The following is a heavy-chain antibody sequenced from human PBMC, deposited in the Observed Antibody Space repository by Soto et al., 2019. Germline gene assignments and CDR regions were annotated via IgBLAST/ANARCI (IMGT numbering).Heavy chain of an antibody. D-gene: IGHD2-21*01. Sequence: EVQLVESGGGLVQPGGSLRLSCAASGFTFSNHDMHWVRQGTGKGLECVSGIGLVGDRYYLGSVKGRFTISREDARNSGNLQMDRLRVGDTAVYYCAGRYCGGSDCPGIGFDYWGQETLVTVSS. CDR2: IGLVGDR. V-gene: IGHV3-13*01. J-gene: IGHJ4*01. CDR1: GFTFSNHD. CDR3: AGRYCGGSDCPGIGFDY.